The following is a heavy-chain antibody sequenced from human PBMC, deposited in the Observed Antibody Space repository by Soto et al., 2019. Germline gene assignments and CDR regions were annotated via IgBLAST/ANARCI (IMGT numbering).Heavy chain of an antibody. CDR3: ASIAYSASGFDY. D-gene: IGHD1-26*01. Sequence: SETLSLTCNVSGGSITNNNWWSWVRQPPGKGLEWIGAIYHSGHTNFNPSLKSRATLSLDYSENQFSLKLTSATAADTAIYYCASIAYSASGFDYWGQGTLVTVPS. J-gene: IGHJ4*02. CDR1: GGSITNNNW. CDR2: IYHSGHT. V-gene: IGHV4-4*02.